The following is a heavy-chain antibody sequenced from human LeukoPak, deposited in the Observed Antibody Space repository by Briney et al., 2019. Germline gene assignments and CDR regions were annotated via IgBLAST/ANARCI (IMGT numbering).Heavy chain of an antibody. CDR1: GGSISSGGYY. V-gene: IGHV4-31*03. CDR2: SYYSGST. J-gene: IGHJ4*02. Sequence: PSETLSLTCTVSGGSISSGGYYWSWIRQHPGKGLEWIGCSYYSGSTYYNPSLKSRVSISVDTSKNQFSLKLSSVTAADTAVYYCARDHLFCSGGSCYWTGFDYWGQGTLVTVSS. CDR3: ARDHLFCSGGSCYWTGFDY. D-gene: IGHD2-15*01.